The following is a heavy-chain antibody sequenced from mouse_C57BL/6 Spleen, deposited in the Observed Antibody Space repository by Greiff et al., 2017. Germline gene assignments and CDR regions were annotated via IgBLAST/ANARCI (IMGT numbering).Heavy chain of an antibody. J-gene: IGHJ2*01. CDR3: AGGLEGWVIPLDY. CDR1: GYTFTSYW. V-gene: IGHV1-53*01. Sequence: VQLQQPGTELVKPGASVKLSCKASGYTFTSYWMHWVKQRPGQGLEWIGNINPSNGGTNYNEKFKSKATLTVDKSSSTAYMQLSSLTSEDSAVYYCAGGLEGWVIPLDYWGQGTTLTVSS. D-gene: IGHD5-1-1*01. CDR2: INPSNGGT.